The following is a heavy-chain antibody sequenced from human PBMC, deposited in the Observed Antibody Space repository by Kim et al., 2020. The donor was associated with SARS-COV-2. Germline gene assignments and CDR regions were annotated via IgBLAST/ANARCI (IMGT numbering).Heavy chain of an antibody. J-gene: IGHJ1*01. D-gene: IGHD2-21*02. CDR3: ARQAYGGNSDYXXL. CDR2: IYPGLSDV. Sequence: GESLKISCKGSGYIFINFWIAWVRQMPGKGLEWMGIIYPGLSDVRYSPSFQGQVTISADRSISTAYLQWGSLKASDTAMYYCARQAYGGNSDYXXLWGQGXXVXVSS. CDR1: GYIFINFW. V-gene: IGHV5-51*01.